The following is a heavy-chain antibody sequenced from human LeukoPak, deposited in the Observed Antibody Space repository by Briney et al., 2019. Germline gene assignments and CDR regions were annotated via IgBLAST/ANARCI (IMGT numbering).Heavy chain of an antibody. CDR1: GGSFSGHY. CDR3: ARPRYGSGSLDS. J-gene: IGHJ4*02. CDR2: INHSGST. V-gene: IGHV4-34*01. D-gene: IGHD3-10*01. Sequence: SETLSLTCAVYGGSFSGHYWTWIRQPPGKGLEWIGEINHSGSTTYNPSLNSRVTISADTSKNQFPLRLSSVTAADTAVYYCARPRYGSGSLDSWGQGTLVTVSS.